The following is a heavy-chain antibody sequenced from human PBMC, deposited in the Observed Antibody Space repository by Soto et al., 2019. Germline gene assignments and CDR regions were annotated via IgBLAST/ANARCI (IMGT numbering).Heavy chain of an antibody. D-gene: IGHD1-26*01. J-gene: IGHJ6*02. V-gene: IGHV3-9*01. CDR3: VKGRGSFLVHFGLDV. CDR1: GFTFDDYA. CDR2: VDWNSGSV. Sequence: EVQLVESGGGFVQPGRSLRLSCIASGFTFDDYAMHWVRQAPGKGLEWVSSVDWNSGSVAYADSVKGRFTVSRDNARNSLFLQMKLLRREDTALYYCVKGRGSFLVHFGLDVWGQGTTVTVSS.